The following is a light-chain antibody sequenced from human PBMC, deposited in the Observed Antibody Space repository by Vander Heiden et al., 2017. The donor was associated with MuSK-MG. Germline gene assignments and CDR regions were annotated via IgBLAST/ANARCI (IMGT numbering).Light chain of an antibody. CDR2: DES. Sequence: SYVLTQPPSVSVAPGQTARITCGGNNIGSKSVHWYQQEPGQAPVLVVYDESDRPSGIPERFSGSNSGNTATLTISRVEAGDEADYYCQVWDSSSDHPGVFGTGTKVTVL. CDR3: QVWDSSSDHPGV. J-gene: IGLJ1*01. CDR1: NIGSKS. V-gene: IGLV3-21*02.